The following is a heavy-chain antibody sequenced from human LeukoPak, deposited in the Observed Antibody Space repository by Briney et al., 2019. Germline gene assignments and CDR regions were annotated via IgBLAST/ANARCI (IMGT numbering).Heavy chain of an antibody. D-gene: IGHD6-13*01. V-gene: IGHV3-7*01. CDR3: ARDRAAGRPHFDY. J-gene: IGHJ4*02. Sequence: GGSLRLSCPPSGLTFSSYLMGWVGQAPGKGLEWVANIKQDGSDKYYVDSVKGRFTISRDNAKNSLYLQVNSLRVEDTAVYYCARDRAAGRPHFDYWGQGTLVTVSS. CDR2: IKQDGSDK. CDR1: GLTFSSYL.